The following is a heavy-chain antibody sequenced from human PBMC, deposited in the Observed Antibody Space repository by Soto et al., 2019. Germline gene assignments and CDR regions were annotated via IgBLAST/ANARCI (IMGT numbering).Heavy chain of an antibody. Sequence: SETLSLTCAVSCVSVTNGDYYRTWMRQSPGKGLEWIGNIYYTETTNYNPSLNSRLSISIDTSRNQFSLQLTSVTAADTAIYYCARQRRGGYWFDPWGQGTLVTVSS. V-gene: IGHV4-30-4*01. J-gene: IGHJ5*02. CDR2: IYYTETT. CDR1: CVSVTNGDYY. CDR3: ARQRRGGYWFDP.